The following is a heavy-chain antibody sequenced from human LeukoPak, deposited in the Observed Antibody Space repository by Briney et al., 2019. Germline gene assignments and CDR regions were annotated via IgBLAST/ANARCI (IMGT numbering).Heavy chain of an antibody. V-gene: IGHV3-30-3*01. D-gene: IGHD6-13*01. J-gene: IGHJ4*02. CDR2: ISYDGSNK. CDR3: ARDGSPGPPEPIAAAGKPLSY. Sequence: GGSLRLSCAASGFAFSSYAMHWVRQAPGKGLEWVAVISYDGSNKYYADSVKGRFTISRDNSKNTLYLQMNSLRAEDTAVYYCARDGSPGPPEPIAAAGKPLSYWGQGTLVTVSS. CDR1: GFAFSSYA.